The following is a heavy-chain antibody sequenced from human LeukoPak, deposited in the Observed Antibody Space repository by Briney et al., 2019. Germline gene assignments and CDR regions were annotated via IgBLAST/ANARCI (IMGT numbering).Heavy chain of an antibody. D-gene: IGHD6-13*01. V-gene: IGHV4-59*01. CDR1: GGSIRSYY. J-gene: IGHJ2*01. CDR2: IYYSGST. Sequence: SETLSLTCTVSGGSIRSYYWSWVRQPPGKGLEWIGYIYYSGSTNYNPSLKSRVTISVDTSKNQFSLKLSSVTAADTAVYYCARVYYSSSYDYWYFDLWGRGTLVTVSS. CDR3: ARVYYSSSYDYWYFDL.